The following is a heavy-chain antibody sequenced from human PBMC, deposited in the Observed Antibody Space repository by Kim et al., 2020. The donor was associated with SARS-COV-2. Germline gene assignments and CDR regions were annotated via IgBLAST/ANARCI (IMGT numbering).Heavy chain of an antibody. CDR3: ARDRSGIAAKGGGFDP. J-gene: IGHJ5*02. V-gene: IGHV1-18*01. D-gene: IGHD6-13*01. CDR1: GYTFTSYG. Sequence: ASVKVSCKASGYTFTSYGISWVRQAPGQGLEWMGWISAYNGNTNYAQKLQGRVTMTTDTSTSTAYMELRSLRSDDTAVYYCARDRSGIAAKGGGFDPWGQGTLVTVSS. CDR2: ISAYNGNT.